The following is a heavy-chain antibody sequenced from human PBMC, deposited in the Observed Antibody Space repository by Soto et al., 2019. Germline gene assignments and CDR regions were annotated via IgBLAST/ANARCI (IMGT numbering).Heavy chain of an antibody. D-gene: IGHD4-4*01. V-gene: IGHV5-51*01. CDR3: ARNEQFYYYYYGMDV. Sequence: XDSLKVSCKSSGYSFTTYWVALVLQMPGKGLEWMGIINPGDSDIRYSPSFQGQVTISADNSISTAYLQWSSLKASDTAMYYCARNEQFYYYYYGMDVWGQGTAVTVSS. CDR1: GYSFTTYW. J-gene: IGHJ6*02. CDR2: INPGDSDI.